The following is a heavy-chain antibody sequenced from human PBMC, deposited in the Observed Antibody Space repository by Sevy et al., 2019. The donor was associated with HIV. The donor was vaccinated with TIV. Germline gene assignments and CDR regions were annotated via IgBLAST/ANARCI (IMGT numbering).Heavy chain of an antibody. CDR2: ISRKSLGT. CDR3: AKEEKNSPDKFDS. D-gene: IGHD3-9*01. J-gene: IGHJ4*02. Sequence: GGSLRLSCAASGFTFNNFAMSWVRQAPGKGLEWVSAISRKSLGTYYADPVKGRFSISRDDYTNMLYLQMSSLRGDDTAVYYCAKEEKNSPDKFDSWGQGTLASVSS. CDR1: GFTFNNFA. V-gene: IGHV3-23*01.